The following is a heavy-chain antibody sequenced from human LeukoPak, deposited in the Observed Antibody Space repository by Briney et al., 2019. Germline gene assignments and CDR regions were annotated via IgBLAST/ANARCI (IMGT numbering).Heavy chain of an antibody. CDR3: ARVWSLASAGPDFDY. D-gene: IGHD6-13*01. Sequence: GASVKVSCKASGYTFTSYDISWVRQAPGQGLEWVGWISAYNGNTNYAQKFQGRVTMTTDTSTSTAYMDLRSLRSDDTALYYCARVWSLASAGPDFDYWGQGTLVTVFS. CDR2: ISAYNGNT. CDR1: GYTFTSYD. V-gene: IGHV1-18*01. J-gene: IGHJ4*02.